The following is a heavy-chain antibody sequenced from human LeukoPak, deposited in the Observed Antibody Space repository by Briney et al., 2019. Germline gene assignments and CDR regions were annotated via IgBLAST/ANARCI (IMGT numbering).Heavy chain of an antibody. CDR3: ALYCSGGSCYSMGGAFDI. J-gene: IGHJ3*02. D-gene: IGHD2-15*01. Sequence: RVSAISGNGHSTYYVDSVKGRFTISRDNSRNTLYLQMNSLRAEDTAVYYCALYCSGGSCYSMGGAFDIWGQGTMVTVSS. V-gene: IGHV3-23*01. CDR2: ISGNGHST.